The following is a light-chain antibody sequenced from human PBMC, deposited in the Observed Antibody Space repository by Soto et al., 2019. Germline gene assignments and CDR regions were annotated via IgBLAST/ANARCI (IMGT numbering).Light chain of an antibody. CDR2: GAS. CDR3: QQYNNWPPT. Sequence: EIVLTRSPGTLSLSPGERATLSCRASQSVSSSYLAWYQQKPGQAPRLLIHGASTRATGIPARFSGSGSGTEFTLTISSLQSEDFAVYYCQQYNNWPPTFGQGTKVDIK. J-gene: IGKJ1*01. CDR1: QSVSSSY. V-gene: IGKV3-15*01.